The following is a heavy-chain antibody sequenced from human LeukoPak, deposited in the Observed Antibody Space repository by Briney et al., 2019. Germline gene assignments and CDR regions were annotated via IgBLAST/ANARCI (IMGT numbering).Heavy chain of an antibody. CDR1: GGSIGCGYY. CDR2: IYHGVHT. D-gene: IGHD4-17*01. V-gene: IGHV4-38-2*02. J-gene: IGHJ4*02. CDR3: TRDIGDFVSDF. Sequence: SETLSLTCTVSGGSIGCGYYWAWIRQPPGKGLAWIVSIYHGVHTHYSTSPQSRVTISAETSTNPFALDPRSVSAADTAVYYCTRDIGDFVSDFWGQGTLVTVSS.